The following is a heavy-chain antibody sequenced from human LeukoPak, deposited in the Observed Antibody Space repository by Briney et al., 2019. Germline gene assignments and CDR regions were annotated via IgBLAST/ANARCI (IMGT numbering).Heavy chain of an antibody. V-gene: IGHV3-30*02. CDR1: EFMFSNYA. D-gene: IGHD3-10*01. Sequence: GGSLRLSCAASEFMFSNYAMHWVRQAPGKGLEWVAFIRYDGSNKYYADSVKGRFTISRDNSKNTLYLQMNSLRAEDTAVYYCAKDRGYYGSGSYYFDYWGQGTLVTVSS. CDR2: IRYDGSNK. J-gene: IGHJ4*02. CDR3: AKDRGYYGSGSYYFDY.